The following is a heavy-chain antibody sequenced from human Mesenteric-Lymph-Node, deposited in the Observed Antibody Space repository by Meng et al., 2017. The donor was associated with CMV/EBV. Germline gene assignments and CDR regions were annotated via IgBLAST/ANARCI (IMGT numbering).Heavy chain of an antibody. CDR3: ARDWGIMAVNGLNV. D-gene: IGHD2-8*01. CDR1: GFTFDNYA. J-gene: IGHJ6*02. Sequence: GGSLRLSCVTSGFTFDNYAMHWVRQAPGKGLEWVSSVSWNSGTIEYAGSVKGRFTISRDNAQNSLFLQMNSLRVEDTALYYCARDWGIMAVNGLNVWGQGTTVTVSS. CDR2: VSWNSGTI. V-gene: IGHV3-9*01.